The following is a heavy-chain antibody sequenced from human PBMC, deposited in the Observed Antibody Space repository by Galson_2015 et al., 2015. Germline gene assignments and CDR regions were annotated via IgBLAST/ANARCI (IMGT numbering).Heavy chain of an antibody. Sequence: SLRLSCAASGFSFTNSPMNWVRQAPGKGLEWISHIGPSGTPIYYLDSVKGRFTISRDDAKNSLYLQMNSLRDEDTAVYYCARRITFYGMDVWGQGTTVTVSS. D-gene: IGHD3-16*01. CDR1: GFSFTNSP. J-gene: IGHJ6*02. V-gene: IGHV3-48*02. CDR3: ARRITFYGMDV. CDR2: IGPSGTPI.